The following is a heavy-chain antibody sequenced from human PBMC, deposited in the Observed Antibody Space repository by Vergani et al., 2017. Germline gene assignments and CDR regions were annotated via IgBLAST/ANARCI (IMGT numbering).Heavy chain of an antibody. CDR1: GFTFSSYW. V-gene: IGHV3-48*04. J-gene: IGHJ5*02. CDR2: ISSSGSTI. Sequence: EVQLVESGGGLVQPGGSLRLSCAASGFTFSSYWMSWVRQAPGKGLEWVSYISSSGSTIYYADSVKGRFTISRDNAKNSLYLQMNSLRAEDTAVYYCARVLDTMVRGVENNWFDPWGQGTLVTVSS. CDR3: ARVLDTMVRGVENNWFDP. D-gene: IGHD3-10*01.